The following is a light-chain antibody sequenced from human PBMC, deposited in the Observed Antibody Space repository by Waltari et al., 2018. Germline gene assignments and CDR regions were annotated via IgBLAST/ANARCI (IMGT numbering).Light chain of an antibody. J-gene: IGLJ1*01. CDR3: NSFAGSNTHV. CDR2: EVT. Sequence: QSALTQPPSASASPGQSVTISCTGTSGAVRAYNHVSWYQQHPGKTPKLIIYEVTKRPSGVPDRFSGSKSGNTASLTVSGLQAEDEADYYCNSFAGSNTHVFGTGTKVTVL. CDR1: SGAVRAYNH. V-gene: IGLV2-8*01.